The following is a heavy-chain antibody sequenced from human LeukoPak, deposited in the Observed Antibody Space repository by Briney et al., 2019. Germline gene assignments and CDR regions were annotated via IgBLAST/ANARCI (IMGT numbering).Heavy chain of an antibody. Sequence: GGSLRLSCAASGFTFSSYSMNWVRQAPGKGLEWVSYISSSGNMIYYADSVMGRFTISRDNAKNSLYLQMNSLRDDDTAVYYCARDAEDSSSWYVVYWGQGTLVTVSS. CDR3: ARDAEDSSSWYVVY. V-gene: IGHV3-48*02. CDR2: ISSSGNMI. CDR1: GFTFSSYS. D-gene: IGHD6-13*01. J-gene: IGHJ4*02.